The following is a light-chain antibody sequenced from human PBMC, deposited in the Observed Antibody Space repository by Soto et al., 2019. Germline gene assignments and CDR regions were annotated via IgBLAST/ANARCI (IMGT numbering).Light chain of an antibody. J-gene: IGLJ2*01. CDR1: SSDLGGYNY. Sequence: QSALTQPASVSGSPGQSITISCTGTSSDLGGYNYVSWYQQHPGKPPKLMIYDVSNRPSGVSNRFSGSKSGNTASLTISGVQAEDEADYYCSSYTSSSTRGVVFGGGTKVTVL. V-gene: IGLV2-14*01. CDR3: SSYTSSSTRGVV. CDR2: DVS.